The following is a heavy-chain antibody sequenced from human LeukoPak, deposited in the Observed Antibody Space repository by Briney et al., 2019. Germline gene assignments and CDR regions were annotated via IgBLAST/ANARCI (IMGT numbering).Heavy chain of an antibody. CDR1: GFTFSSYG. D-gene: IGHD6-13*01. CDR2: IWYDGSNK. V-gene: IGHV3-33*01. CDR3: ARAAYRFWQQPISIDY. J-gene: IGHJ4*02. Sequence: GGSLRLSCAASGFTFSSYGMHWVRQAPGKGLEWVAVIWYDGSNKYYADSVKGRFTISRDNSKNTLYLQMNSLRAEDTAVYYCARAAYRFWQQPISIDYWGQGTLVTVSS.